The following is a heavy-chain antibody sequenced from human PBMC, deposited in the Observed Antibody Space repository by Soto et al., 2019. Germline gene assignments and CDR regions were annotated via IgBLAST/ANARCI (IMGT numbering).Heavy chain of an antibody. CDR2: INAGDGDK. D-gene: IGHD3-16*01. CDR1: GYHLPSYA. Sequence: DAGKVACKPSGYHLPSYAMNWVRQAPGQRLEWMGWINAGDGDKKYSEKFPGRVTITRDTFANTAYMEVSRLTDAETAVYFCARVPAPFDYYYAMDVWGQGTTVTVSS. J-gene: IGHJ6*01. V-gene: IGHV1-3*01. CDR3: ARVPAPFDYYYAMDV.